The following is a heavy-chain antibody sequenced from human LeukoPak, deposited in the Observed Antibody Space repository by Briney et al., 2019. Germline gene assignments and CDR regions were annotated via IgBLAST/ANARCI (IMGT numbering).Heavy chain of an antibody. CDR1: GFTFNSYW. Sequence: GGSLRLSCAASGFTFNSYWMSWVRQAPGKGLEWVANIKQDGSEKYSVDSVEGRFTISRDNAKNSLYLQMNSLRAEDTAVYYCARDSAAEADYWGQGTLVTVSS. D-gene: IGHD6-25*01. J-gene: IGHJ4*02. CDR3: ARDSAAEADY. CDR2: IKQDGSEK. V-gene: IGHV3-7*01.